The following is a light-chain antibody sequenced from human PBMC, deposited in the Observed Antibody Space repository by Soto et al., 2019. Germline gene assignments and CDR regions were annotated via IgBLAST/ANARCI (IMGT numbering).Light chain of an antibody. J-gene: IGKJ3*01. CDR2: DAS. Sequence: EIVLTQSPATLSLSPGERATLSCRASQSVSSYLAWYQQKPCQAPRLLIYDASNRATGIPARFSGSGSGTDFTLTISSLEPEDFAVYYCQQRRNWPPFTFGPGTKVDIK. CDR1: QSVSSY. V-gene: IGKV3-11*01. CDR3: QQRRNWPPFT.